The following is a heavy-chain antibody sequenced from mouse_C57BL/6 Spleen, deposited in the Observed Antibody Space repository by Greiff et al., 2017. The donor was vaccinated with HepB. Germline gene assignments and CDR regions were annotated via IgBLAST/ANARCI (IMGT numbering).Heavy chain of an antibody. D-gene: IGHD1-1*01. J-gene: IGHJ1*03. CDR3: SRSPYYYGSSYGYFDV. V-gene: IGHV1-64*01. CDR2: IHPNSGST. Sequence: VQLQQPGAELVKPGASVKLSCKASGYTFTSYWMHWVKQRPGQGLEWIGMIHPNSGSTNYNEKFKSKATMTVDKSSSTAYMQLSSLTSADSAVYYCSRSPYYYGSSYGYFDVWGTGTTVTVSS. CDR1: GYTFTSYW.